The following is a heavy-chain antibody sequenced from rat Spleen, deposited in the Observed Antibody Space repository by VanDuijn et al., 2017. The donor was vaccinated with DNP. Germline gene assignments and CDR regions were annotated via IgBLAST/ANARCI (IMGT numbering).Heavy chain of an antibody. V-gene: IGHV5-17*01. CDR3: ARRGY. CDR1: GFTFSDSA. J-gene: IGHJ2*01. Sequence: EVQLVESGGGVVQPGNSLKLSCAASGFTFSDSAMAWVRQSPKKGLEWVATIIYDGSHTFYRDSVQGRFTISRDNAKTTLYLQMDSLRSDDTATYYCARRGYWGQGVMVTVSS. CDR2: IIYDGSHT.